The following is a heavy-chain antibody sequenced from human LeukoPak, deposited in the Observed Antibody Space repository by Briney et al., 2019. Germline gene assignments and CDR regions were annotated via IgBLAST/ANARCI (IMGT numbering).Heavy chain of an antibody. CDR1: GGSISSNNYD. Sequence: PSETLSLTCTVSGGSISSNNYDWGWIRQPPGEGLEWIGTIYFSGSTYYNPSLKSRVTISVDTSKNQFSLKVSTVTAGDTAVYYCASRLYGYTSGWYDYWGQGSLVTVSS. J-gene: IGHJ4*02. V-gene: IGHV4-39*07. D-gene: IGHD6-19*01. CDR2: IYFSGST. CDR3: ASRLYGYTSGWYDY.